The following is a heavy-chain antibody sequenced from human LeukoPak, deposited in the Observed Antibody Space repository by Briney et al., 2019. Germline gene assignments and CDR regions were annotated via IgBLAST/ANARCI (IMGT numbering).Heavy chain of an antibody. CDR2: ISWNSGSI. CDR3: VTKEPSTSGWSY. CDR1: GFTFDDYA. D-gene: IGHD6-19*01. Sequence: PGRSLRLSCAASGFTFDDYAMHWVRQAPGKGLEWVSGISWNSGSIGYADSVKGRFTISRDNAKNSLYLQMNDLRAEDTGVYYCVTKEPSTSGWSYWGQGTLVTVSS. J-gene: IGHJ4*02. V-gene: IGHV3-9*01.